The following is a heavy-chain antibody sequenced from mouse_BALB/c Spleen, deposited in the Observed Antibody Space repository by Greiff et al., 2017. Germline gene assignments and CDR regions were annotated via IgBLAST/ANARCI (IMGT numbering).Heavy chain of an antibody. D-gene: IGHD1-1*01. J-gene: IGHJ4*01. CDR1: GFTFSSYA. CDR3: ARGSSPLYAMDY. Sequence: EVQGVESGGGLVKPGGSLKLSCAASGFTFSSYAMSWVRQTPEKRLEWVASISSGGSTYYPDSVKGRFTISRDNARNILYLQMSSLRSEDTAMYYCARGSSPLYAMDYWGQGTSVTVSS. CDR2: ISSGGST. V-gene: IGHV5-6-5*01.